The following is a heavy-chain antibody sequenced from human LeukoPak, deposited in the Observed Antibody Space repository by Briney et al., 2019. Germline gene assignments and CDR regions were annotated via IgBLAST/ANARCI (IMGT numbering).Heavy chain of an antibody. CDR1: GFTFSGSA. J-gene: IGHJ6*02. V-gene: IGHV3-73*01. Sequence: GGSLRLSCAASGFTFSGSAMHWVRQASGKGLEWVGRIRSKANSYATAYAASVKGRFTISRDNAKNSLYLQMNSLRAEDTAVYYCARAMDVWGQGTTVTVSS. CDR2: IRSKANSYAT. CDR3: ARAMDV.